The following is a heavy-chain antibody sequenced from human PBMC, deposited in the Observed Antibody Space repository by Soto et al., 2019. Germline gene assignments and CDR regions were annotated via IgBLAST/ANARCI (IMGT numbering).Heavy chain of an antibody. CDR3: AKDAVYNDGLWLMDS. J-gene: IGHJ4*02. CDR1: GFTISTFA. CDR2: MTGSGAAI. D-gene: IGHD2-21*01. V-gene: IGHV3-23*01. Sequence: GGSLRLSCAASGFTISTFAMTWVRQAPGKGLESVCGMTGSGAAIHYADSVKGRFTISKDNSRNVLYLQMDYLRDEDTAVYYCAKDAVYNDGLWLMDSWGQGTLVTVSS.